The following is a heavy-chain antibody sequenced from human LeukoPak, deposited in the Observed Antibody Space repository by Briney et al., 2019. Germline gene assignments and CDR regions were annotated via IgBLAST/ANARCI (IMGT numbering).Heavy chain of an antibody. Sequence: ASVKVSCKASGYTFTGYYMHWVRQAPGQGLEWMGWINPNSGGTNYAQKFQGRVTMTRDTSISTAYMELSRLRSDDTAVYYCARDVGRDCSSTSCTPIFWGQGTLVTVSS. CDR3: ARDVGRDCSSTSCTPIF. D-gene: IGHD2-2*01. J-gene: IGHJ4*02. V-gene: IGHV1-2*02. CDR1: GYTFTGYY. CDR2: INPNSGGT.